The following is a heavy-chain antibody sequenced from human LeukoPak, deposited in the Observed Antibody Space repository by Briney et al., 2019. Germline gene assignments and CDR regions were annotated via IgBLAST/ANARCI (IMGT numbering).Heavy chain of an antibody. J-gene: IGHJ6*03. Sequence: ASVKVSCKASGYTFTSYGISWVRQAPGQGLEWMGWISAYNGNTNYAQKLQGRVTMTTDTSTSTAYMELRSLRSDDTAVYYCARTYDFWSGYYTGIGANYYYYMDVWGKGTTVTVSS. CDR1: GYTFTSYG. V-gene: IGHV1-18*01. CDR3: ARTYDFWSGYYTGIGANYYYYMDV. CDR2: ISAYNGNT. D-gene: IGHD3-3*01.